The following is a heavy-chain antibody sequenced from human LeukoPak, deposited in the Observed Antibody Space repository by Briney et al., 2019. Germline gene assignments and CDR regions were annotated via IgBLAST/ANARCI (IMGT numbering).Heavy chain of an antibody. CDR3: ARDHDYEGWFDP. J-gene: IGHJ5*02. CDR1: EGTFTSYA. D-gene: IGHD4-17*01. V-gene: IGHV1-69*06. CDR2: IIPIFGTA. Sequence: SVKVSCKASEGTFTSYAISWVRQAPGQGLEWMGGIIPIFGTANYAQKFQGRVTITADKSTSTAYMELSSLRSEDTAVYYCARDHDYEGWFDPWGQGTLVTVSS.